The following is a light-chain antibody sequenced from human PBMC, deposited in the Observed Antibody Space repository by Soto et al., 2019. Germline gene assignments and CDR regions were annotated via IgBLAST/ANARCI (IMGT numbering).Light chain of an antibody. Sequence: DIVMTQSPLSLPVTPGEPASISCRSSESLLHSNGYNYLDWYLQKPGQSPQLLIFLGSNRASGVPARFSGSGSGTDFTLKISRVEAEDVGVYYCMQALQTPWTFGQGTKVDIK. CDR2: LGS. V-gene: IGKV2-28*01. CDR3: MQALQTPWT. CDR1: ESLLHSNGYNY. J-gene: IGKJ1*01.